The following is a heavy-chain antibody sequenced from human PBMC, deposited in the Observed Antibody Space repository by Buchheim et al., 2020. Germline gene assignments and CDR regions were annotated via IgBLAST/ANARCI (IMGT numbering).Heavy chain of an antibody. CDR1: GFTFSGYG. Sequence: QVQLVESGGGVVQPGRSLRLSCAASGFTFSGYGMHWVRQAPGKGLEWVAVISYDGSNKYYADSVKGRFTISSDNSKNTLYLQMNSLRAEDTAVYYCAKERSYSSTWSYYYYGMDVWGQGTT. CDR2: ISYDGSNK. J-gene: IGHJ6*02. D-gene: IGHD6-13*01. V-gene: IGHV3-30*18. CDR3: AKERSYSSTWSYYYYGMDV.